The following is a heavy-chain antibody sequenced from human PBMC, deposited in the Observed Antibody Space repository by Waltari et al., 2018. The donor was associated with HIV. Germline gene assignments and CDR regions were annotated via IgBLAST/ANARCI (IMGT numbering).Heavy chain of an antibody. CDR1: GASFSGYY. Sequence: QVRLEQWGAGLLKPSETLTLTCAVYGASFSGYYWSWIRQPPGKGLEWIGEINDSGSTNYNPSLKSRVSISIDTSKNQFSLRLTSVTAADTAVYYCARGLPKLPSGIPGYWGQGTLVTVSS. J-gene: IGHJ4*02. D-gene: IGHD3-10*01. CDR3: ARGLPKLPSGIPGY. V-gene: IGHV4-34*01. CDR2: INDSGST.